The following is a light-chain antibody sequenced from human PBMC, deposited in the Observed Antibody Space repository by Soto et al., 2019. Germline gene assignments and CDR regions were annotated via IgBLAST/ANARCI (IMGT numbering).Light chain of an antibody. CDR1: SSNIGNNA. J-gene: IGLJ2*01. Sequence: QPVLTQPPSVSAAPRQRVTISCSGSSSNIGNNAVNWYQQLPGKAPKLLIYYDDMLPSGVSDRFSGSKSGTSASLAISGLQSEDEADYYCAAWDDSLKGPVFGGGTKVTVL. CDR2: YDD. CDR3: AAWDDSLKGPV. V-gene: IGLV1-36*01.